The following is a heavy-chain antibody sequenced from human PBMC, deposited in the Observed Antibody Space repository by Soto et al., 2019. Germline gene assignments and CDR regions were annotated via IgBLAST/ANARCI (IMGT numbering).Heavy chain of an antibody. V-gene: IGHV4-31*03. D-gene: IGHD3-22*01. CDR1: GGSISSGSYY. Sequence: KPSETLSLTCTVSGGSISSGSYYWSWTRQHPGKGLEWIGYMYYSGTTYYNPSLKSRVTLSVDTSKNQFSLKLSSVTAADTAVYYCARTNYDYDSSGYYSPHCDYWGQGTLVTVS. CDR2: MYYSGTT. J-gene: IGHJ4*02. CDR3: ARTNYDYDSSGYYSPHCDY.